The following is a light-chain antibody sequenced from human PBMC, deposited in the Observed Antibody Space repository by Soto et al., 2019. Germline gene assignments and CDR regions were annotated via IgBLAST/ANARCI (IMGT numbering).Light chain of an antibody. Sequence: DIQMTQSPSSLSASVGDRVTISCRASQSISSYLNWYQQKPGKAPNLLIYDASNLEIGVPSRFSGSGSGTHFTFTISSLQTEDIGTYYCQKYDILPITCGRGKRREIK. J-gene: IGKJ5*01. CDR3: QKYDILPIT. CDR2: DAS. V-gene: IGKV1-33*01. CDR1: QSISSY.